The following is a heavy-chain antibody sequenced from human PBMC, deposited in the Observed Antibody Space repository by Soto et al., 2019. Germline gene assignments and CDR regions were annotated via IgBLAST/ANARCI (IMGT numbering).Heavy chain of an antibody. CDR1: GGSFKCGCYS. D-gene: IGHD3-3*01. J-gene: IGHJ4*02. Sequence: QVQLQESGPGLVKPSETLSLTCTVSGGSFKCGCYSWSWIRQPPGKGLEWIGYVYHTGRTSYNPSLKSRVAISMDTSKNQFSLNLDSVTAADTAVYFCARDFAYFDSWGQGTLVTVSS. V-gene: IGHV4-61*01. CDR2: VYHTGRT. CDR3: ARDFAYFDS.